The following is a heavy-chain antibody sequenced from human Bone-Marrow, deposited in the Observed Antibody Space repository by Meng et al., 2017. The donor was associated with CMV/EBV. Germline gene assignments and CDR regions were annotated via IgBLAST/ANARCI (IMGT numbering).Heavy chain of an antibody. Sequence: GESLKISCKGSGYSFTSYWISWVRQMPGKGLEWMGRIDPSDSYTNYSPSFQGHVTISADKSISTAYLQWSSLKASNTAMYYCARQRRFGVVTTLPFDYWGQGTLVTVSS. D-gene: IGHD3-3*01. CDR2: IDPSDSYT. J-gene: IGHJ4*02. CDR3: ARQRRFGVVTTLPFDY. V-gene: IGHV5-10-1*01. CDR1: GYSFTSYW.